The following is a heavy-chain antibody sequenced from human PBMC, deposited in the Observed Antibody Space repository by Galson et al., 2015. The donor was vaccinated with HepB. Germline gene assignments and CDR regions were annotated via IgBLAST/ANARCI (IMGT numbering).Heavy chain of an antibody. J-gene: IGHJ6*03. Sequence: SLRLSCAASGFTFSSYRMHWVRQAPGKGLVWVSRINSDGSSTSYADSVKGRFTISRDNAKNTLYLQMNSLRAEDTAVYYCAIRTPAPTVTSWNQQPAPGNYYYYYYMDVWGKGTTVTVSS. CDR3: AIRTPAPTVTSWNQQPAPGNYYYYYYMDV. CDR2: INSDGSST. D-gene: IGHD4-11*01. V-gene: IGHV3-74*01. CDR1: GFTFSSYR.